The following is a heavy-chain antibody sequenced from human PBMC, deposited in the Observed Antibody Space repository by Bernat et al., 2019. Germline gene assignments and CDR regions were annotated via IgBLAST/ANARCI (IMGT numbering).Heavy chain of an antibody. CDR3: ASLGSGWSLDY. Sequence: QVQLVESGGGVVQPGRSLRLSCAASGFTFSSYGMHWVRQAPGKGLEWVAVICYDGSNKYYAESVKGRFTISRDNSKNTLHLQMDSLRAEDTAVYYCASLGSGWSLDYWGQGTLVTVSS. CDR1: GFTFSSYG. J-gene: IGHJ4*02. D-gene: IGHD6-19*01. CDR2: ICYDGSNK. V-gene: IGHV3-33*01.